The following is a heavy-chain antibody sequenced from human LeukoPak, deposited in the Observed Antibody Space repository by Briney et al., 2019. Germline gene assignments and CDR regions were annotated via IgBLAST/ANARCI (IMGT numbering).Heavy chain of an antibody. CDR2: ISSSSSYI. Sequence: QTGGSLRLSCAASGFTFSSYSMNWVRQAPGKGLEWVSSISSSSSYIYYADSVKGRFTISRDNAKNSLYLQMNSLRAEDTAVYYCARDIVVVPAALGNYYYYYGMDVWGQGTTVTVSS. D-gene: IGHD2-2*01. CDR1: GFTFSSYS. V-gene: IGHV3-21*01. CDR3: ARDIVVVPAALGNYYYYYGMDV. J-gene: IGHJ6*02.